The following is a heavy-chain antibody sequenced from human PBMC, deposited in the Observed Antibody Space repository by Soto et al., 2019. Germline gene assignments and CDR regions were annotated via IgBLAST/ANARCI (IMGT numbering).Heavy chain of an antibody. CDR1: GYGLTVYQ. J-gene: IGHJ6*02. V-gene: IGHV1-2*04. D-gene: IGHD2-8*01. CDR3: ARGHSTDCSNGVCSFFYNHEMDV. Sequence: GASLKRYCKTSGYGLTVYQIHCVLQTPGQLLDWLGRINPKGGGTSTAQKFQGWVTMTRDRSISTVYMELTRLRSDDTAVYFCARGHSTDCSNGVCSFFYNHEMDVWGQGTTVTVSS. CDR2: INPKGGGT.